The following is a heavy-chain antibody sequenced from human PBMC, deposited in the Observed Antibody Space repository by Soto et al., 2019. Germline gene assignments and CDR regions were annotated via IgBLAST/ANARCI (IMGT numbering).Heavy chain of an antibody. J-gene: IGHJ4*02. CDR1: GFTVRSYW. CDR3: VRTSLVVAAATREDY. D-gene: IGHD2-15*01. Sequence: GESLRLSYVACGFTVRSYWMHWVSQAPGKGLVWVSRINSDGSSTSYAGSVKGRFTISRDNAKNTLYLQMNSLRAEDTAVSYCVRTSLVVAAATREDYWGQGT. V-gene: IGHV3-74*01. CDR2: INSDGSST.